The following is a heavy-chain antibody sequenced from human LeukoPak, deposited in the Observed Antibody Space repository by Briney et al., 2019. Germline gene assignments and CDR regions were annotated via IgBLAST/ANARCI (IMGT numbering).Heavy chain of an antibody. CDR1: GYSFTSYW. J-gene: IGHJ3*02. Sequence: GESLKISCKGSGYSFTSYWISWVRQMPGKGLEWGGRIDPSDSYTNYSPSCQGHVTISADKSISTAYLQWSSLKASDTAMYYCASQLLYYYGSGSYPPFDIWGQGTMVTVSS. CDR3: ASQLLYYYGSGSYPPFDI. CDR2: IDPSDSYT. V-gene: IGHV5-10-1*01. D-gene: IGHD3-10*01.